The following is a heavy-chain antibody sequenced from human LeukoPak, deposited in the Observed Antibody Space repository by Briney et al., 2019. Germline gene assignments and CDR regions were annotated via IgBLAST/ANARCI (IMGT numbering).Heavy chain of an antibody. D-gene: IGHD5-24*01. Sequence: ASVKVSCKASGYTFTGYYMHWVRQAPGQGLEWMGWINPNSGCTNYAQKFQGRVTMTRDTSISTAYMELSRLRSDDTAVYYCARERGRWLQKFDYWGQGTLVTVSS. CDR1: GYTFTGYY. J-gene: IGHJ4*02. CDR2: INPNSGCT. V-gene: IGHV1-2*02. CDR3: ARERGRWLQKFDY.